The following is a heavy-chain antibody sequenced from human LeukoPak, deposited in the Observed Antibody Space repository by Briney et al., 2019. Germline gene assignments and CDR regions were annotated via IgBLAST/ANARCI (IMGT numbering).Heavy chain of an antibody. Sequence: GASVKVSCKASGYTFTSYGISWVRQAPGQGLEWMGWISAYNGNTNYAQKLQGRVTMTTDTSTSTAYMELRSLRSDDTAVYYCAREPVIEGKFLEWYNYNDAFDIWGQGTMVTVSS. J-gene: IGHJ3*02. V-gene: IGHV1-18*01. CDR3: AREPVIEGKFLEWYNYNDAFDI. CDR2: ISAYNGNT. CDR1: GYTFTSYG. D-gene: IGHD3-3*01.